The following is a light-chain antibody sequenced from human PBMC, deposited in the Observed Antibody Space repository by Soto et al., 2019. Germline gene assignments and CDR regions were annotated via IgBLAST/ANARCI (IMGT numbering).Light chain of an antibody. CDR2: DNT. CDR3: ATWDSNLSAV. CDR1: SSDIANSY. Sequence: QSVLTQPPSVSAAPGQTVTISCSGSSSDIANSYVSWYQHLPGTAPKLLIYDNTNRPSGIPDRFSGSKSGTSATLAITGLQTGDEAYYYCATWDSNLSAVFGGGTKLTVL. V-gene: IGLV1-51*01. J-gene: IGLJ3*02.